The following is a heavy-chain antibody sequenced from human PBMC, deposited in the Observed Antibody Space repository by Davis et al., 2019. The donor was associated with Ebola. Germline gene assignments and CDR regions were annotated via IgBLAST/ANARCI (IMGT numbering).Heavy chain of an antibody. CDR3: AGIAARAYYYGMDV. D-gene: IGHD6-6*01. CDR2: IYSGGST. J-gene: IGHJ6*02. Sequence: GGSLTLSCAASGFTVSSNYMSWVRQAPGKGLEWVSVIYSGGSTYYADSVKGRFTISRDNSKNTLYLQMNSLRAEDTAVYYCAGIAARAYYYGMDVWGQGTTVTVSS. V-gene: IGHV3-53*01. CDR1: GFTVSSNY.